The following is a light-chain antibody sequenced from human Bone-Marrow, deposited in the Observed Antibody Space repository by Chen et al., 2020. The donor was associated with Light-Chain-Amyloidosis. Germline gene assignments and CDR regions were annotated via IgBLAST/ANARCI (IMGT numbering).Light chain of an antibody. J-gene: IGLJ3*02. Sequence: SYVLTQPSSVSVAPGQTATIACGGNNIGSTSVHWYQHTPGQAPLLVVYDDSDRPSGIPERLSGSTSGNTATLTISRVEAGDEADYYCQVWDRSSDRPVFGGGTKLTVL. V-gene: IGLV3-21*02. CDR1: NIGSTS. CDR3: QVWDRSSDRPV. CDR2: DDS.